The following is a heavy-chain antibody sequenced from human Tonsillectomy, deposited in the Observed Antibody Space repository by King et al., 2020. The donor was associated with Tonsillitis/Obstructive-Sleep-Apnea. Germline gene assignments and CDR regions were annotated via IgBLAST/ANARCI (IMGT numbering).Heavy chain of an antibody. Sequence: VQLVESGGGLVKPGGSLRLSCAASGFTFSNAWIGWVRQAPGKGLEWVGRIISKTDGGTTDYAAPVKGKFTISTDDSKNTLYLQMKSLKTEDTAVYYCPTVDYDFWSGHMDLNWFDPWRQGTLVTVSS. J-gene: IGHJ5*02. CDR2: IISKTDGGTT. CDR1: GFTFSNAW. CDR3: PTVDYDFWSGHMDLNWFDP. V-gene: IGHV3-15*01. D-gene: IGHD3-3*01.